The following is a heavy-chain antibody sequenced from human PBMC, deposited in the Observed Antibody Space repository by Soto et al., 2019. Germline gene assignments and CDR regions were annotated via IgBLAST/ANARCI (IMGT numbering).Heavy chain of an antibody. V-gene: IGHV3-23*01. CDR2: ISGSGGST. D-gene: IGHD3-3*01. Sequence: GGSLRLSCAASGFTFSSYAMSWVRQAPGKGLEWVSAISGSGGSTYYADSVKGRFTISRDNSKNTLYLQMNSLRAEDTAVYYCAKAIPYYDFWSGYPNYYFDYWGQGTLVTVSS. CDR3: AKAIPYYDFWSGYPNYYFDY. CDR1: GFTFSSYA. J-gene: IGHJ4*02.